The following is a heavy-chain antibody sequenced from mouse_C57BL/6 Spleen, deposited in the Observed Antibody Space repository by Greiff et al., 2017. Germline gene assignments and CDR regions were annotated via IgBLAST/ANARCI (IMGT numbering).Heavy chain of an antibody. Sequence: QVQLQQSGPELVKPGASVKISCKASGYAFSSSWMNWVKQRPGKGLEWIGRIYPGDGDTNYNGKFKGKATLTADKSSSPAYMQLRSLTSEDSAVYFCARDDGYSYFDVWGTGTTVTVSS. D-gene: IGHD2-3*01. J-gene: IGHJ1*03. V-gene: IGHV1-82*01. CDR1: GYAFSSSW. CDR2: IYPGDGDT. CDR3: ARDDGYSYFDV.